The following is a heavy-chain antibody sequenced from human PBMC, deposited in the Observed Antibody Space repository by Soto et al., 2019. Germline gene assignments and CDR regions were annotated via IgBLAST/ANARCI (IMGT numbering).Heavy chain of an antibody. Sequence: SATLSLTCTVSGGSVSSGSYYWSWIRQPPGKGLEWIGYIYYSGSTNYNPSLKSRVTISVDTSKNQFSLKLSSVTAADTAVYYCARGPEIDPWGQGTLVTVSS. CDR1: GGSVSSGSYY. CDR2: IYYSGST. CDR3: ARGPEIDP. V-gene: IGHV4-61*01. J-gene: IGHJ5*02.